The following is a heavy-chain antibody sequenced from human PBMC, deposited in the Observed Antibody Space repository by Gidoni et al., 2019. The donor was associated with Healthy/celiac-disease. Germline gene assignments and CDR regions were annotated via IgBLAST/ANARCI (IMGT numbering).Heavy chain of an antibody. D-gene: IGHD4-17*01. CDR3: AREGWPATTSYGMDV. CDR2: IYYSGST. J-gene: IGHJ6*02. CDR1: GGPISSGGYY. V-gene: IGHV4-31*03. Sequence: QVQLQESGPGLVKPSQPLSPTCTVSGGPISSGGYYWSWIRQHPGKGLEWIGYIYYSGSTYYNPSLKSRVTISVDTSKNQFSLKLSSVTAADTAVYYCAREGWPATTSYGMDVWGQGTTVTVSS.